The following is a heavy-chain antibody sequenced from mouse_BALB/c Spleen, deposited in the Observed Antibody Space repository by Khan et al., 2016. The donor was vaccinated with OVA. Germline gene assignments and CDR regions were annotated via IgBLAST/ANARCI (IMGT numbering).Heavy chain of an antibody. J-gene: IGHJ3*01. Sequence: LQQPGSELVRPGASVKLSCKASGYTFTSYWMHWVKQRHGQGLEWIGNIYPGSGSPNYDEMFKSKGTLTVDTSSSTAYMHLSSLTSEDSAVYDCTRGGYYGKSLFAYWGQGTLVTVSA. CDR1: GYTFTSYW. V-gene: IGHV1S22*01. CDR2: IYPGSGSP. D-gene: IGHD2-1*01. CDR3: TRGGYYGKSLFAY.